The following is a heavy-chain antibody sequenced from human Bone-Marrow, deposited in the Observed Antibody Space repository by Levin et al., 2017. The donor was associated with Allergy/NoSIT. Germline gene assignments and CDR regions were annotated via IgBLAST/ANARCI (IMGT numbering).Heavy chain of an antibody. D-gene: IGHD2-15*01. V-gene: IGHV3-23*01. CDR1: GFTFSSYA. J-gene: IGHJ4*02. Sequence: GESLKISCAASGFTFSSYAMSWVRQAPGKGLEWVSALSGDGGRTYYANSVRGRFTISRDNSKNTLFLQMNSLRPEDTAVYYCAKVHREVVVTAASSFDYWGQGTLVTVSS. CDR2: LSGDGGRT. CDR3: AKVHREVVVTAASSFDY.